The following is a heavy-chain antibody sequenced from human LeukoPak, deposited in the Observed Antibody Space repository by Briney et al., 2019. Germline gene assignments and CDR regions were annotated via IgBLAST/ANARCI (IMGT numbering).Heavy chain of an antibody. CDR2: INPNSGGT. CDR3: AREPGVQGLWDAFDI. V-gene: IGHV1-2*02. CDR1: GYTFTGYY. Sequence: ASVRVSCKASGYTFTGYYMHWVRQAPGQGLEWMGWINPNSGGTNYAQKFQGRVTMTRDTSISTAYMELSRLRSDDTAVYYCAREPGVQGLWDAFDIWGQGTMVTVSS. J-gene: IGHJ3*02. D-gene: IGHD4/OR15-4a*01.